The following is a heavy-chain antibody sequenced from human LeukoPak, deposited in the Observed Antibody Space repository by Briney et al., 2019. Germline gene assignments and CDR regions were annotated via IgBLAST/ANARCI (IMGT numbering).Heavy chain of an antibody. D-gene: IGHD3-22*01. CDR2: IYYSGST. CDR3: ARGGYYDSSGYYPFDY. J-gene: IGHJ4*02. Sequence: SQTLSLTCTVSGGSISSGGYYWSWIRQHPGKGLEWIGYIYYSGSTYYNPSLKSRVTISVDTSKNQFSLKLSSVTAADTAVYYCARGGYYDSSGYYPFDYWGQGTLVTVSS. V-gene: IGHV4-31*03. CDR1: GGSISSGGYY.